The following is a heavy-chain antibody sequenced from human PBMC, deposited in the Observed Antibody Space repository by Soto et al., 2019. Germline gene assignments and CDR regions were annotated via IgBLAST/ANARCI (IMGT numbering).Heavy chain of an antibody. J-gene: IGHJ6*02. CDR1: GGTFSSYA. CDR3: ARGDPSRHGYYYGMDV. CDR2: IIPIFGTA. Sequence: SVKVSCKASGGTFSSYAISWVRQAPGQGLEWMGGIIPIFGTANYAQKFQGRVTITADESTSTAYMELSSLRSEDTAVYYCARGDPSRHGYYYGMDVWGQGTTVTVSS. V-gene: IGHV1-69*13.